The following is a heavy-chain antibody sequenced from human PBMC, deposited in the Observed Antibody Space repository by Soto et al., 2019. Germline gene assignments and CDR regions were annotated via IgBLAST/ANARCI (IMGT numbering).Heavy chain of an antibody. D-gene: IGHD6-19*01. Sequence: PGGSLRLSCAASGFTFSDYVMHWVRQAPGKGLEWVAVMWSDGNSKSYADAVKGRFTISRDNSNNTLYLQMNSLRAEDTAVYYCARDRTGWDYFDYWGQGTLVTVSS. J-gene: IGHJ4*02. CDR3: ARDRTGWDYFDY. CDR1: GFTFSDYV. CDR2: MWSDGNSK. V-gene: IGHV3-33*01.